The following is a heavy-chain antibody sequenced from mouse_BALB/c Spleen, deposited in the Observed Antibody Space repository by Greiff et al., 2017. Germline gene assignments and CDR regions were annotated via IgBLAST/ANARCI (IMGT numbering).Heavy chain of an antibody. CDR3: GRGITTVYYAMDY. J-gene: IGHJ4*01. CDR2: INPYNGDT. Sequence: VQLKQSGPVLVKPGASVKISCKASGYSFTGYFMNWVKQSHGKSLEWIGRINPYNGDTFYNQKFKGKATLTVDKSSSTAHMELLSLTSEDSAVYYCGRGITTVYYAMDYWGQGTSVTVSS. D-gene: IGHD1-1*01. V-gene: IGHV1-37*01. CDR1: GYSFTGYF.